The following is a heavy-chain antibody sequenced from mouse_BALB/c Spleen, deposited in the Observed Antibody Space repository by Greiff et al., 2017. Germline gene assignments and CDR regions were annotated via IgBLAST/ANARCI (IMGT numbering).Heavy chain of an antibody. CDR1: GYTFTSYY. Sequence: EVQLQQSGAELVKPGASVKLSCKASGYTFTSYYMYWVKQRPGQGLEWIGRIDPANGNTKYDPKFQGKATITADTSSNTAYLQLSSLTSEDTAVYYCPDGSLAYWGQGTLVTVSA. V-gene: IGHV14-3*02. CDR2: IDPANGNT. J-gene: IGHJ3*01. D-gene: IGHD2-3*01. CDR3: PDGSLAY.